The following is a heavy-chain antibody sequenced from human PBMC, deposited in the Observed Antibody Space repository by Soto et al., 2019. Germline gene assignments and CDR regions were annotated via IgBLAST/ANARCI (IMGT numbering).Heavy chain of an antibody. J-gene: IGHJ3*02. Sequence: EASVKVSCKASGYTFTSYAMHWVRQAPGQRLEWMGWINAGNGNTKYSQKFQGRVTITRDTSASTAYMELSSLRSEDTAVYYCARVPEGIVVVVAAGAFDIWGQGTMVT. V-gene: IGHV1-3*01. CDR2: INAGNGNT. D-gene: IGHD2-15*01. CDR3: ARVPEGIVVVVAAGAFDI. CDR1: GYTFTSYA.